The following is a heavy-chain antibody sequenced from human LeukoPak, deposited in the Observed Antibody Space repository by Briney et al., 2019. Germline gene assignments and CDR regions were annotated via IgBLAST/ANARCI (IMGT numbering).Heavy chain of an antibody. J-gene: IGHJ4*02. CDR2: IYYSGST. V-gene: IGHV4-59*01. Sequence: PSETLSLTCTVSGGSISSYYWSWIRQPPGKGLEWIGYIYYSGSTNYNPSLKSRVTISVDTSKNQFSLKLSSVTAADTAVYYCARGLERPDYWGQGTLVTVSS. CDR3: ARGLERPDY. CDR1: GGSISSYY. D-gene: IGHD1-1*01.